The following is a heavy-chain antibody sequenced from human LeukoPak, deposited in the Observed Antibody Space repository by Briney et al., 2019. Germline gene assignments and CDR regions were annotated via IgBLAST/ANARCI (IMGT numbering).Heavy chain of an antibody. D-gene: IGHD6-19*01. Sequence: GASVTVSFKASGYTFTSYGISWVRQAPGQGLEWMGWISAYNGNTNYAQKLQGRVTMTRNTSISTAYMELSSLRSEDTAVYYCASGSSGWAWSAFDIWGQGTMVTVSS. CDR2: ISAYNGNT. V-gene: IGHV1-18*01. CDR1: GYTFTSYG. J-gene: IGHJ3*02. CDR3: ASGSSGWAWSAFDI.